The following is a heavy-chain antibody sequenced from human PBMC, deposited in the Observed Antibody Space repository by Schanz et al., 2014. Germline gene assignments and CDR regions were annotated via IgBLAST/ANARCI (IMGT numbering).Heavy chain of an antibody. J-gene: IGHJ4*02. CDR2: ISSDGFNK. CDR1: GFTFSTYA. V-gene: IGHV3-30*04. CDR3: ARGDMVRGVFDY. D-gene: IGHD3-10*01. Sequence: QVQLVDSGGGLVKPGGSLRLSCAASGFTFSTYAMHWVRQAPGKGLGWLAVISSDGFNKFYADSVKGRFTISRDNSKNTLYLQMNSLRTEDTAVYYCARGDMVRGVFDYWGQGTLVTVSS.